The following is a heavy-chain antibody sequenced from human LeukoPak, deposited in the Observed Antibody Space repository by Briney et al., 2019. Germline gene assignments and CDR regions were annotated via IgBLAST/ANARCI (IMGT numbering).Heavy chain of an antibody. CDR2: ISAYNGNT. CDR1: GYTFTSYG. Sequence: ASVKVSCKASGYTFTSYGISWVRQAPGQGLEWMGWISAYNGNTNYAQKLQGRVTMTTDTSTSTAYMELRSLRSDDTAVYYCAREGGYSSSSLPEQEFDYWGQGTLVTVSS. J-gene: IGHJ4*02. V-gene: IGHV1-18*01. D-gene: IGHD6-6*01. CDR3: AREGGYSSSSLPEQEFDY.